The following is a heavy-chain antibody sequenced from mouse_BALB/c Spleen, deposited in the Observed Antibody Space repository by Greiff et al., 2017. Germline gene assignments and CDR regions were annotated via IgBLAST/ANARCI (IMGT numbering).Heavy chain of an antibody. CDR1: GFTFSSFG. CDR2: ISSGSSTI. Sequence: EVKLQESGGGLVQPGGSRKLSCAASGFTFSSFGMHWVRQAPEKGLEWVAYISSGSSTIYYADTVKGRFTISRDNPKNTLFLQMTSLRSEDTAMYYCARAYGSSYFDYWGQGTTLTVSS. J-gene: IGHJ2*01. CDR3: ARAYGSSYFDY. D-gene: IGHD1-1*01. V-gene: IGHV5-17*02.